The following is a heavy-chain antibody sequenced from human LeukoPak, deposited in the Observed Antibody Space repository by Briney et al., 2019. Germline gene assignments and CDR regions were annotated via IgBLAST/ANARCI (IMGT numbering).Heavy chain of an antibody. CDR2: IWYDGSNK. CDR3: ARDISSRHFDH. CDR1: GFTFSRHG. J-gene: IGHJ4*02. V-gene: IGHV3-33*01. Sequence: GGSLRLSCAASGFTFSRHGMHWVRQAPGKGLEWVAVIWYDGSNKYYADSVKGRFTISRDNSKSTLYLQMNSLRAEDTAVYYCARDISSRHFDHLGQGTLVTVSS. D-gene: IGHD6-6*01.